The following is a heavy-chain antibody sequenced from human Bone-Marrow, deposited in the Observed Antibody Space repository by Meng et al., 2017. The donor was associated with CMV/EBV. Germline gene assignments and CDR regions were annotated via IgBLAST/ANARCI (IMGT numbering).Heavy chain of an antibody. Sequence: SETLSLTCTVSGGSINTYYWTWIRQPPGRGLEWIGYIYDIGHTNYNPSLKSRVTISVDTSKNQFSLKLSSVTAADTAVYYCARDRCSSTSCYRWYYYGMDVWGQGTTVTVSS. D-gene: IGHD2-2*02. CDR3: ARDRCSSTSCYRWYYYGMDV. J-gene: IGHJ6*02. V-gene: IGHV4-59*12. CDR1: GGSINTYY. CDR2: IYDIGHT.